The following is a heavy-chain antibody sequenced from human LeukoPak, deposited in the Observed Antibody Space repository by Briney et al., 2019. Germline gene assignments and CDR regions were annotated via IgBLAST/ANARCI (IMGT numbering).Heavy chain of an antibody. V-gene: IGHV1-18*01. CDR3: ARVPSSWYLDDAFDI. Sequence: GASVKVSCKASGYTFTSYGISWVRQAPGQGLGWMGWISAYNGNTNYAQKFQGRVTMTRNTSISTAYMELSSLRSEDTAVYYCARVPSSWYLDDAFDIWGQGTMVTVSS. J-gene: IGHJ3*02. D-gene: IGHD6-13*01. CDR1: GYTFTSYG. CDR2: ISAYNGNT.